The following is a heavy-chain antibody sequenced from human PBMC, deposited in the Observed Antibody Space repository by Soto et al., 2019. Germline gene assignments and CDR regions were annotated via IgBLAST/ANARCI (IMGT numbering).Heavy chain of an antibody. CDR1: GFTFSSYA. J-gene: IGHJ4*02. CDR2: ISYDGSNK. CDR3: ARDRLGYSYGLFDY. V-gene: IGHV3-30-3*01. Sequence: PGGSLRLSCAASGFTFSSYAMHWFRQAPGKGLEWVAVISYDGSNKYYADSVKGRFTISRDNSKNTLYLQMNGLRAEDTAVYYCARDRLGYSYGLFDYWGQGTLVTVSS. D-gene: IGHD5-18*01.